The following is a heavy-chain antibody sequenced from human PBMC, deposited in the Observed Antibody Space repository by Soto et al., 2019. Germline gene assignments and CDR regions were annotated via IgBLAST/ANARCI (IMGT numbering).Heavy chain of an antibody. CDR2: IYYSGST. J-gene: IGHJ6*02. CDR1: GGSISSGDYY. CDR3: ASSQGVRGVGPYGMDV. Sequence: SETLSLTCTVSGGSISSGDYYWSWIRQPPGKGLEWIGYIYYSGSTYYNPSLKSRVTISVDTSKNQFSLKLSSVTAADTAVYYCASSQGVRGVGPYGMDVWGQGTTVTVSS. V-gene: IGHV4-30-4*01. D-gene: IGHD3-10*01.